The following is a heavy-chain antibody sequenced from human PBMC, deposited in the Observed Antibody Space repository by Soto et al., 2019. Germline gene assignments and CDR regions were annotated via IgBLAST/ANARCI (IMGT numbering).Heavy chain of an antibody. D-gene: IGHD2-21*01. J-gene: IGHJ5*02. CDR2: INHSGST. Sequence: SATLSLTWAVSGGSFKWYFWTWIRQPPGKGLEWIGEINHSGSTNYNPSLKSRVTISVDTSKNQFSLKLTSVTAADTAVYYCVRGGIVDPWGQRTLVTVSS. V-gene: IGHV4-34*01. CDR3: VRGGIVDP. CDR1: GGSFKWYF.